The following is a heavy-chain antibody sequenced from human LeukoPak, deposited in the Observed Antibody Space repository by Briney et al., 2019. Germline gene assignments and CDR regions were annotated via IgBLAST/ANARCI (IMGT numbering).Heavy chain of an antibody. CDR1: GRSFSAFY. V-gene: IGHV4-34*01. CDR3: ARGSVLRYFDWSPRDWFDP. Sequence: SGTLNLTCGVLGRSFSAFYWSWVRQPPANALDWIGAINHSGSTNYNPSLKGRVTISVDTSKDQFSLKLSPVTAADTAVYYCARGSVLRYFDWSPRDWFDPWGQGTLVTVSS. D-gene: IGHD3-9*01. CDR2: INHSGST. J-gene: IGHJ5*02.